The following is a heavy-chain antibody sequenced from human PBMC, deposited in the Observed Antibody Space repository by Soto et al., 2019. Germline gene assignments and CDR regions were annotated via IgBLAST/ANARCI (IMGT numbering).Heavy chain of an antibody. Sequence: SETLSLTCTVSGGPISGHYWSWVRQPLGKGLECIGCIHYPGSTDYNPSLKSRVTISVDTSNNQFSLNLISVTAADTAVYYCARYTGSYYSYWGQGTLVTVSS. J-gene: IGHJ4*02. D-gene: IGHD1-26*01. CDR2: IHYPGST. CDR1: GGPISGHY. CDR3: ARYTGSYYSY. V-gene: IGHV4-59*11.